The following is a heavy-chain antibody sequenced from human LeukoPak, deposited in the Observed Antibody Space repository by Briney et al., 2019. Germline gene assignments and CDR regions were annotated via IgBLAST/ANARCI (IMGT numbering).Heavy chain of an antibody. CDR2: ISGSGYTI. CDR3: GRMAISGFYVVN. J-gene: IGHJ4*02. Sequence: GGSLRLSCAASGFTFSDFYMSWIRQAPGEGLEWISYISGSGYTIYYADSVKGRFTISRDSAKNSLHLQMNSLRAEDTAMYYCGRMAISGFYVVNWGQGTLVTVSS. CDR1: GFTFSDFY. D-gene: IGHD3-22*01. V-gene: IGHV3-11*01.